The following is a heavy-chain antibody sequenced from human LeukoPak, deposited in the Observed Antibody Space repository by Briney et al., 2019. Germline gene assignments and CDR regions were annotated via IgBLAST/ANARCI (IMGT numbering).Heavy chain of an antibody. V-gene: IGHV4-34*01. J-gene: IGHJ4*02. Sequence: SETLSLTCSVSGGSIRGYYWNWIRQPPGKGLEWIGEINHSGSTNYNPSLKSRVTISVDTSKNQFSLKLSSVTAADTAVYYCARGRYYLPAQYFDYWGQGTLVTVSS. CDR1: GGSIRGYY. D-gene: IGHD3-10*01. CDR2: INHSGST. CDR3: ARGRYYLPAQYFDY.